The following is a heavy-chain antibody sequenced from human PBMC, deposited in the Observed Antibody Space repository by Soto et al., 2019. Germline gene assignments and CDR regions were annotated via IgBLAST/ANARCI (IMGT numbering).Heavy chain of an antibody. CDR2: IYYSGST. CDR3: ARQRTSVVTQAYFDV. V-gene: IGHV4-59*04. Sequence: SETLSLTCTVSGDSISAYYWSWIRQPPGKGLEWIGSIYYSGSTYNNPSLRSRVSMSIDTSKDQFSLKLKSVTAADTALYFCARQRTSVVTQAYFDVWGPGSLVTVXS. D-gene: IGHD2-21*02. J-gene: IGHJ4*02. CDR1: GDSISAYY.